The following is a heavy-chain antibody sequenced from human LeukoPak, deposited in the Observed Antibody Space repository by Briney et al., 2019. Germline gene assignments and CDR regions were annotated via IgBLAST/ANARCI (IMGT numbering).Heavy chain of an antibody. CDR2: IDLDGREK. V-gene: IGHV3-7*02. Sequence: GGSLRLSCAASGFTLGDHWVTWVRQPPGKVVEWVANIDLDGREKNYVDSVKGRFTISRDNAKNSVYLQMNSLRSEDTAVCYCARGHYGMDVWGQGTTVIVSS. CDR3: ARGHYGMDV. J-gene: IGHJ6*02. CDR1: GFTLGDHW.